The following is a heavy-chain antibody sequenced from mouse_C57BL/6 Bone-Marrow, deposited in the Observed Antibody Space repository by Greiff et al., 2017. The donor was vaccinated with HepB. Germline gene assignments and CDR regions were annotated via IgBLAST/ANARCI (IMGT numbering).Heavy chain of an antibody. V-gene: IGHV3-6*01. Sequence: EVQVVESGPGLVKPSQSLSLTCSVTGYSITSGYYWNWIRQFPGNKLEWMGYISYDGSNNYNPSLKNRISITRDTSKNQFFLKLNSVTTEDTATYYCARGGYGYHYFDYWGQGTTLTVSS. CDR2: ISYDGSN. J-gene: IGHJ2*01. CDR1: GYSITSGYY. CDR3: ARGGYGYHYFDY. D-gene: IGHD2-2*01.